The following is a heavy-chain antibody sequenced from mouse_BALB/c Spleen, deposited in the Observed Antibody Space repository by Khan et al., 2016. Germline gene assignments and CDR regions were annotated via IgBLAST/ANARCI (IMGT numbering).Heavy chain of an antibody. V-gene: IGHV1-9*01. CDR3: ARSYFGYDVAWFAY. Sequence: QVQLQQSGTELMKPGASVKISCKATGYTISSYWIEWVKQRPGHGLEWIGEILPGSGNTNYNEKFKGKATFTADTSSNTAYMQLSSLTSEDSAVYYCARSYFGYDVAWFAYWGQGTLVTVSA. D-gene: IGHD2-2*01. J-gene: IGHJ3*01. CDR2: ILPGSGNT. CDR1: GYTISSYW.